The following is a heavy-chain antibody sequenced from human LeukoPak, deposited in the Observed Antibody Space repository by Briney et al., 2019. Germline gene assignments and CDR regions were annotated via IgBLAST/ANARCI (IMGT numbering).Heavy chain of an antibody. V-gene: IGHV4-39*07. J-gene: IGHJ6*03. Sequence: PSETLSLTCTVSGGSISSNTYYWGWIRQPPGKGLEWIVTIYYSGSTYYNPSLKSRVTISVDTSKNQFSLKLSSVTAADTAVYYCAREVSHYYYYYMDVWGKGTTVTVSS. CDR1: GGSISSNTYY. CDR3: AREVSHYYYYYMDV. CDR2: IYYSGST.